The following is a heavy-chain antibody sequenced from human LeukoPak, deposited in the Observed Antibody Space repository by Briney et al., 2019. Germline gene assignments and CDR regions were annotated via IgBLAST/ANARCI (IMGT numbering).Heavy chain of an antibody. CDR3: AKEGYSIISPHFDY. D-gene: IGHD3-10*01. V-gene: IGHV3-30*18. CDR2: ISYDGSNK. Sequence: GSLRLSCAASGFTFSSYGMHWVRQAPGKGLEWVAVISYDGSNKYYADSVKGRFTISRDNSKNTLYLQMNSLRAEDTAVYYCAKEGYSIISPHFDYWGQGTLVTVSS. J-gene: IGHJ4*02. CDR1: GFTFSSYG.